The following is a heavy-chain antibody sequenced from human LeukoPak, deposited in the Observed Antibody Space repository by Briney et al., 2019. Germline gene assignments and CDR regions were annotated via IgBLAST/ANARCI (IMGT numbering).Heavy chain of an antibody. Sequence: SETLSLTCTVSGRSVSSGSYYWSWIRQPPGKGLEWIGHTYYSGSTNYNPSLKSRVTISLDTSKNHFSLKLSSVTAADTAVYYCARDISYCTSTSCSNWFDPWGQGTLVTVSS. D-gene: IGHD2-2*01. CDR3: ARDISYCTSTSCSNWFDP. J-gene: IGHJ5*02. CDR2: TYYSGST. CDR1: GRSVSSGSYY. V-gene: IGHV4-61*03.